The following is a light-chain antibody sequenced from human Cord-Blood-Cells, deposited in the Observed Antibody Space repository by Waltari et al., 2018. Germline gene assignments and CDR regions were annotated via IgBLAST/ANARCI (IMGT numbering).Light chain of an antibody. V-gene: IGLV2-11*01. CDR3: CSYAGSYTLV. CDR1: SRYVGGYNY. Sequence: QTALTQPRSVSGSPGQSVTISCTGTSRYVGGYNYVPWYQQHPGKAPKLMIYDVSKRPSGVPDRFSGSKSGNTASLTISGLQAEDEADYYCCSYAGSYTLVFGGGTKLTVL. CDR2: DVS. J-gene: IGLJ3*02.